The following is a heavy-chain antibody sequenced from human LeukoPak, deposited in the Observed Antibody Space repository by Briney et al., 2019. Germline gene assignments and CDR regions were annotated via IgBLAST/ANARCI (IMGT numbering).Heavy chain of an antibody. CDR1: GFTFSSYW. J-gene: IGHJ6*02. CDR3: ARGGGLDV. Sequence: GGSLRLSCAASGFTFSSYWMNWARQAPGKGLEWVASVNHNGNVNYYVDSVKGRFTISRDNAKNSLYLQMSNLRAEDSAVYFCARGGGLDVWGQGATVTVSS. D-gene: IGHD3-16*01. V-gene: IGHV3-7*03. CDR2: VNHNGNVN.